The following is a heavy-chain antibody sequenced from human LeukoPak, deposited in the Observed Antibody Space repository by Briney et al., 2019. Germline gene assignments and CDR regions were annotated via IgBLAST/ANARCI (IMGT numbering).Heavy chain of an antibody. CDR1: GFTFDDYA. CDR3: AKAPETYGDFHLRGYYYGMDV. D-gene: IGHD4-17*01. Sequence: GGSLRLSCAASGFTFDDYAMHWVRQASGKGLEWVSLVSGDGGSTYYADSVKGRFTISRDNSKNSLYLQMNSLRTEDTALYYCAKAPETYGDFHLRGYYYGMDVWGQGTMVTVSS. J-gene: IGHJ6*02. CDR2: VSGDGGST. V-gene: IGHV3-43*02.